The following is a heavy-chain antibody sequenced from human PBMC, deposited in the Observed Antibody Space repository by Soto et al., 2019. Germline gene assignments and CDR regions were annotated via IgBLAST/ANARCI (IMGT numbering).Heavy chain of an antibody. CDR1: TLTFTSDG. V-gene: IGHV3-33*01. D-gene: IGHD5-18*01. CDR2: IWYDGSDK. J-gene: IGHJ4*02. CDR3: ARDRGGYSYGSGYFDY. Sequence: QVQLVESGGGVVQPGRSLRLSCAASTLTFTSDGMHWVRQAPGKGLEWVAVIWYDGSDKYYSESVKGRFTISRDNLKNTVCLQMNSLRAEDTAVYYCARDRGGYSYGSGYFDYWGQGTLVTVSS.